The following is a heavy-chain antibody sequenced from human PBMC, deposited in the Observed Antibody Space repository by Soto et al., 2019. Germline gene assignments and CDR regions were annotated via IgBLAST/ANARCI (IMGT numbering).Heavy chain of an antibody. CDR1: GGSISGSYYY. CDR3: ATSQKGYNWNYFDH. Sequence: SETLSLTCAVSGGSISGSYYYWAWLRQSPGKGPEWVGSVFYTGFTSYNPSLESRVSVSVDTSKSQFSLKLSAVTAADTAVYYCATSQKGYNWNYFDHWGQGALVTVSS. J-gene: IGHJ4*02. CDR2: VFYTGFT. D-gene: IGHD1-20*01. V-gene: IGHV4-39*01.